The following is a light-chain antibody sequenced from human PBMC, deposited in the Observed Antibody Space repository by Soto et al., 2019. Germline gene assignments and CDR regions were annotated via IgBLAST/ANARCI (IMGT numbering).Light chain of an antibody. CDR3: QQRSDWTIT. Sequence: EIVLTQSPATLSLSPGERATLSCRASQSVSSYLTWYQQKPGQAPSLLIYAASNRATGIPARFSGSGSGTDFTLTISSLETEDSAVYYCQQRSDWTITSGGGTKVDIK. J-gene: IGKJ4*01. V-gene: IGKV3-11*01. CDR2: AAS. CDR1: QSVSSY.